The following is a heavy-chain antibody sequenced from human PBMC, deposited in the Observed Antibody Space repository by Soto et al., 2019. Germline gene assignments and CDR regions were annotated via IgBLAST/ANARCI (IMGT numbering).Heavy chain of an antibody. V-gene: IGHV1-18*01. J-gene: IGHJ4*02. D-gene: IGHD6-13*01. CDR1: GYTFTSYG. Sequence: QVQLVQSGAEVKKPGASVKVSCKASGYTFTSYGISWVRQAPGQGLEWVGWISAYNCNTNYAQKLQGRVTMTTDTSTSTAHMELTSLRSDVTDLSYCARDAAAGLNDYWGQGTLVTVSS. CDR2: ISAYNCNT. CDR3: ARDAAAGLNDY.